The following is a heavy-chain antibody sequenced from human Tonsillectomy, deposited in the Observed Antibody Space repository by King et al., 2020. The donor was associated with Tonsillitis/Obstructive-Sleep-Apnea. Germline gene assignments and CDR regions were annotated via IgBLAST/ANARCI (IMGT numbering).Heavy chain of an antibody. D-gene: IGHD6-6*01. CDR1: GFTFSSYG. CDR3: AKDLATVSPSIAPGVTDY. V-gene: IGHV3-30*18. J-gene: IGHJ4*02. CDR2: ISYDGSNK. Sequence: VQLVQSGGGVVQPGRSLRLSCAASGFTFSSYGMHWVRQAPGKGLEWVAVISYDGSNKYYADSVKGRFTISRDNSKNTLYLQMNSLRAEDTAVYYCAKDLATVSPSIAPGVTDYWGQGTLVTVSS.